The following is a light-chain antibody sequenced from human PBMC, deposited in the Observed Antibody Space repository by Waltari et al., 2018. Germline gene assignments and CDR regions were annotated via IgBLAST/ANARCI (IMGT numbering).Light chain of an antibody. J-gene: IGKJ4*01. Sequence: EMVMTQSPATLSVSPGERATPSCRASQRLSSKLAWYQQKPGQAPRLLIYGASTRATGIPARFSGSGSGTEFTLTISSLQSEDFAVYYCQQYNDWPRVTFGGGTKVEIK. CDR3: QQYNDWPRVT. CDR2: GAS. CDR1: QRLSSK. V-gene: IGKV3-15*01.